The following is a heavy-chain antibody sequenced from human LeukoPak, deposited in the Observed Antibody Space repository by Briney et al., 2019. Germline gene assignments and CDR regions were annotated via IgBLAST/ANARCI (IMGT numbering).Heavy chain of an antibody. CDR2: ISGGAGGT. CDR3: ARDHNYAFDN. D-gene: IGHD1-1*01. V-gene: IGHV3-23*01. J-gene: IGHJ4*02. Sequence: GGSLRLSCAASGFTFSSHAMNWVRQAPGKGLEWVSTISGGAGGTFYADSVKGRFTISRDNSKNTLYLQMNSLRAEDTAVYYCARDHNYAFDNWGQGTLVSVSS. CDR1: GFTFSSHA.